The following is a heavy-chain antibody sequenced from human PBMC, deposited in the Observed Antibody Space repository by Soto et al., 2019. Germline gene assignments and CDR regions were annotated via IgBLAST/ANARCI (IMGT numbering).Heavy chain of an antibody. CDR2: MSPNGNNQ. CDR3: ATGANFYYDTSRY. D-gene: IGHD3-22*01. V-gene: IGHV3-30-3*01. CDR1: GFTFIIYA. Sequence: QPGGSLRLSCAAPGFTFIIYALHWGRQAPGKGLEWVAVMSPNGNNQYYADSVKGRFTISRDTSKSTLYLQMTSLRPDDTAVYYCATGANFYYDTSRYWGQGTLVTVSS. J-gene: IGHJ4*02.